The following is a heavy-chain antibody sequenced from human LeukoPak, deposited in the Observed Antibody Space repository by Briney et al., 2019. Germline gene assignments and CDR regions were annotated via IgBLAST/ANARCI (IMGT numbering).Heavy chain of an antibody. CDR3: ARREGRIVAPHYFDY. J-gene: IGHJ4*02. D-gene: IGHD2/OR15-2a*01. Sequence: SETLSLTCIVSGGSIDSSGYFWGWIRQPPGQGLEWVGTVSSTGYTYYNPSLKSRLTISADTSKNQFSLKVISVTAADTAVYYCARREGRIVAPHYFDYWGQGTLVTVSS. V-gene: IGHV4-39*01. CDR1: GGSIDSSGYF. CDR2: VSSTGYT.